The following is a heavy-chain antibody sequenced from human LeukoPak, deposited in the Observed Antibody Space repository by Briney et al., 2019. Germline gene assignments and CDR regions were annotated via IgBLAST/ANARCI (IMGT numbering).Heavy chain of an antibody. D-gene: IGHD4-23*01. Sequence: GGSLRLSCVTSGLTFTNHSFHWLRQAADKGLEWVAFVRNDGFDTYHSNSVKGRFSISRDDSKNTVYLQMNSLRAEDTALYYCARDRGKDYFGDWGQGTQVTVSS. J-gene: IGHJ4*02. CDR2: VRNDGFDT. V-gene: IGHV3-30*02. CDR1: GLTFTNHS. CDR3: ARDRGKDYFGD.